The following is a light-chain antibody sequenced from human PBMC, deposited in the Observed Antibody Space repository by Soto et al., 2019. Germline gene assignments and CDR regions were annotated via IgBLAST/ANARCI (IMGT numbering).Light chain of an antibody. J-gene: IGLJ1*01. Sequence: QSALTQPASVSGSTGQSITISCTGTTSDVGRYNYVSWYQQHPGKAPKLIIYDVSNRPSGVSNRFSGSKSGNTASLTISGLQAEDEADYYCNSYTSSSTYVFGTGTQLTVL. CDR3: NSYTSSSTYV. CDR2: DVS. V-gene: IGLV2-14*01. CDR1: TSDVGRYNY.